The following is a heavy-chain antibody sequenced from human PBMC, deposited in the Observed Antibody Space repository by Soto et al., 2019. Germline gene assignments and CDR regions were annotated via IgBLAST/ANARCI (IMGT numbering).Heavy chain of an antibody. Sequence: EVQMLESGGGLVHPGGSLRLSCAASGFTFSNYAMNWVRQAPGKGLEWVSSISGSGRNTYYADSVKGRLTISRDSSKNTLYLQMNSLRVEDTGVYYCAKVLNGSVSFTSYYHYGMDVWGQGTTVTVSS. V-gene: IGHV3-23*01. CDR2: ISGSGRNT. D-gene: IGHD3-10*01. CDR3: AKVLNGSVSFTSYYHYGMDV. J-gene: IGHJ6*02. CDR1: GFTFSNYA.